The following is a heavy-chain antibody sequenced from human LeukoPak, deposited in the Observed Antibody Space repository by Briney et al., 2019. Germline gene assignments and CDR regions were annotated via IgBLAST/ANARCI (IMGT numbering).Heavy chain of an antibody. CDR2: ISYDGRNK. D-gene: IGHD2-2*01. J-gene: IGHJ4*02. CDR1: GFTFNNYG. V-gene: IGHV3-30*18. Sequence: HPGGSLRLSCAASGFTFNNYGMHWVRQAPGKGLEWVAVISYDGRNKHYPDSVKGRFTISRDISTDTLWLQMDSLRTEDTAVYYCAKGPLRGTAAAIDYWGQGTLVTVSS. CDR3: AKGPLRGTAAAIDY.